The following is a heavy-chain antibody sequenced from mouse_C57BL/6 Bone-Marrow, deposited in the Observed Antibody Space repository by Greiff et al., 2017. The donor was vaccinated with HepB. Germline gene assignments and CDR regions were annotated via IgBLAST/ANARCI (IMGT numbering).Heavy chain of an antibody. V-gene: IGHV5-12*01. CDR3: ARHFGRGNYFDY. J-gene: IGHJ2*01. CDR1: GFTFSDYY. Sequence: VQLKESGGGLVQPGGSLKLSCAASGFTFSDYYMYWVRQTPEKRLEWVAYISNGGGSTYYPDTVKGRFTISRDNAKNTLYLQMSRLKSEDTAMYYCARHFGRGNYFDYWGQGTTLTVSS. CDR2: ISNGGGST. D-gene: IGHD3-1*01.